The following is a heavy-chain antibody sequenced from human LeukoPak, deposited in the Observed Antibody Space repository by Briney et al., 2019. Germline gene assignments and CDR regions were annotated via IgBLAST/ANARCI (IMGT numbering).Heavy chain of an antibody. CDR2: ISSSSNTV. CDR3: TKETPQMDV. V-gene: IGHV3-48*03. D-gene: IGHD2-15*01. Sequence: PGGSLRLSCAASGFTFSSYEMNWDRQAPGQGLEWVAYISSSSNTVHYAGSVKGRFTITRDNAKNSLYLQMNRLRAEDTAVYYCTKETPQMDVWGKGTTVTVSS. CDR1: GFTFSSYE. J-gene: IGHJ6*04.